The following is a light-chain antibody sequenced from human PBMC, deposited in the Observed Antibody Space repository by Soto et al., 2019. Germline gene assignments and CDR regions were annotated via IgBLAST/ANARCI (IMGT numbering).Light chain of an antibody. CDR1: SSNIGAGYD. CDR2: RNN. Sequence: QSVLTQPPSVSGAPGQRVTISCTGSSSNIGAGYDVHWYQQLPETAPKLLIYRNNNRPSGVPDRFPGSKSGASASLAITGLQAEDEADYYCQSYDSSLSAYVFGTGTKVTVL. J-gene: IGLJ1*01. CDR3: QSYDSSLSAYV. V-gene: IGLV1-40*01.